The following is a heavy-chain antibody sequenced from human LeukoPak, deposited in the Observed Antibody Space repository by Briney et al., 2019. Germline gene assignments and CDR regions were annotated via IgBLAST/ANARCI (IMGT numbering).Heavy chain of an antibody. J-gene: IGHJ5*02. CDR2: INPKSGGT. D-gene: IGHD3-22*01. CDR1: GYTFTGYY. V-gene: IGHV1-2*06. CDR3: ARALYYYYDSSGYYYLNWFDP. Sequence: ASVKVSCKASGYTFTGYYMHWVRQAPGQGLEWMARINPKSGGTNYAQKFQGRVTMTRDTSISTAYMELSRLRSDDTAVYYCARALYYYYDSSGYYYLNWFDPWGQGTLVTVSS.